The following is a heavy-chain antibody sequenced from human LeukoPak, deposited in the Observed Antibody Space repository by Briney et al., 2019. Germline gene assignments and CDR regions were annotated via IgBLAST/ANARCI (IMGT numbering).Heavy chain of an antibody. J-gene: IGHJ4*02. V-gene: IGHV3-23*01. CDR2: TSAGGGNT. Sequence: PGGSLRLSCAASGFTFSSYAMSWVRQAPGKGLEWVSTTSAGGGNTYHADSVKGHFTISRDNSKNTLYLQMNSLRAEDTAVYYCAVAYCGGDCYYRPFDYWGQGTLVTVSS. D-gene: IGHD2-21*02. CDR3: AVAYCGGDCYYRPFDY. CDR1: GFTFSSYA.